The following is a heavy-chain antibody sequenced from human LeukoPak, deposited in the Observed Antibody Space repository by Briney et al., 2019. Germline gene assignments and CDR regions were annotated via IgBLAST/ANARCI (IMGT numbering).Heavy chain of an antibody. CDR3: ARDADIGGITTLDY. CDR2: IRNSGST. CDR1: GGSISNHC. V-gene: IGHV4-59*11. D-gene: IGHD1-26*01. Sequence: PSETLSLTCTVSGGSISNHCWSWIRQPPGKGLEWIGCIRNSGSTNYNPSLKSRVTMSVDTSKSQFSLKLSSMTAADTAVYYCARDADIGGITTLDYWGQGTLVTVSS. J-gene: IGHJ4*02.